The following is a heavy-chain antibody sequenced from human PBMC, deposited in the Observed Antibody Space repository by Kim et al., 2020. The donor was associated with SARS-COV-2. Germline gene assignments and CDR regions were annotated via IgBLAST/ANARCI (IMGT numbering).Heavy chain of an antibody. Sequence: SETLSLTCAVYGGSFSGYYWSWIRQPPGKGLELIGEINHSGSTNYNPSLKSRVTISVDTSKNQFSLKLSSVTAADTAVYYCARGSGSSGWYLIDYWGQGTLVTVSS. CDR1: GGSFSGYY. D-gene: IGHD6-19*01. CDR2: INHSGST. CDR3: ARGSGSSGWYLIDY. J-gene: IGHJ4*02. V-gene: IGHV4-34*01.